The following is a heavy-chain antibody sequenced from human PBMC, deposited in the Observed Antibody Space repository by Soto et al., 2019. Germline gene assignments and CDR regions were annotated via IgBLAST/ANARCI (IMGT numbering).Heavy chain of an antibody. Sequence: GGSLRLACAASGFTVSRNYMSWVRQAPGKGLEWVSVIYSGGSTYYADSVKGRFTISRDNSKNTLYLQMNSLRAEDTAVYYCARDPKGAFDIWAQRTMVTVSS. CDR1: GFTVSRNY. V-gene: IGHV3-66*01. CDR2: IYSGGST. CDR3: ARDPKGAFDI. J-gene: IGHJ3*02.